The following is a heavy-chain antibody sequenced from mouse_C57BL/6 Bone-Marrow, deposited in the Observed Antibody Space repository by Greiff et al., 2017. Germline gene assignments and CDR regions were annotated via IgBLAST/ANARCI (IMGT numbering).Heavy chain of an antibody. CDR1: GFTFSDSG. V-gene: IGHV5-17*01. CDR3: ARPHYYGSSYSWFAY. D-gene: IGHD1-1*01. Sequence: EVPVVESGGGLVKPGGSLKLSCAASGFTFSDSGMHWVRQAPEKGLEWVAYISSGSSTIYYADTVKGRFTISRDKAKNTLFLQMTSLRSEDTAMYYCARPHYYGSSYSWFAYWGQGTLVTVSA. CDR2: ISSGSSTI. J-gene: IGHJ3*01.